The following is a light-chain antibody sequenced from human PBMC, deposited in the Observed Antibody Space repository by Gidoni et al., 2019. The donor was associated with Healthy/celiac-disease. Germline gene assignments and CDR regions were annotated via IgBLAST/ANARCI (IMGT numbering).Light chain of an antibody. J-gene: IGLJ1*01. V-gene: IGLV2-11*01. CDR1: SSDVGGYNY. Sequence: QSALTQPPSVSGSPGQSVTISCTGTSSDVGGYNYVSWYPQHPGNAPKLMIYDVSKRPSGVPDRFSGSKSGNTASLTISGLQAEDEADYYCCSYAGSYRVFGTGTKVTVL. CDR3: CSYAGSYRV. CDR2: DVS.